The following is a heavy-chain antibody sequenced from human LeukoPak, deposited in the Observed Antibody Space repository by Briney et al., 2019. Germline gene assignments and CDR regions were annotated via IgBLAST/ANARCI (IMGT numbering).Heavy chain of an antibody. J-gene: IGHJ6*03. V-gene: IGHV4-34*01. CDR3: ARESPTYYYYYYMDV. CDR2: INHSGST. D-gene: IGHD4-17*01. Sequence: SETLSLTCAVYGGSFSGYYWSWIRQPPGKGLEWIGEINHSGSTNYNPSLKSRVTISVDTSKNQFSLKLSSVTAADTAVYYCARESPTYYYYYYMDVWGKGTTVTVSS. CDR1: GGSFSGYY.